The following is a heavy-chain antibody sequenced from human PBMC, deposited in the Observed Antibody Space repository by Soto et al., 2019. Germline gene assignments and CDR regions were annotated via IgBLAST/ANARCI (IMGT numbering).Heavy chain of an antibody. CDR1: GASIRSTDYY. V-gene: IGHV4-30-4*01. CDR2: VYYTGST. Sequence: SETLSLTCTVSGASIRSTDYYFIWIRQSPWKGLEWIGYVYYTGSTYYNPSLMSRLTISVDTSKNQFSLKLTSVTAAETAVYYCVRTAREGAVAPHWFDRWGQGTQVTVSS. J-gene: IGHJ5*02. CDR3: VRTAREGAVAPHWFDR. D-gene: IGHD2-21*02.